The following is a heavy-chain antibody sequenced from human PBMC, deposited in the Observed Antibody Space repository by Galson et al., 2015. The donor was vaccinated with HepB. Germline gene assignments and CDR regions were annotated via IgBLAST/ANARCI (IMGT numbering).Heavy chain of an antibody. CDR3: AKGDDSSGHYNIDS. V-gene: IGHV3-30*18. D-gene: IGHD3-22*01. Sequence: SLRLSCAASGFSFSSYGTHWVRQAPGKGLEWVAVISYDGSNKYYAESLKGRFTISRDNSKNTPYLQMNSLRAEDTAVYYCAKGDDSSGHYNIDSWGQGTLVTVSS. CDR2: ISYDGSNK. CDR1: GFSFSSYG. J-gene: IGHJ4*02.